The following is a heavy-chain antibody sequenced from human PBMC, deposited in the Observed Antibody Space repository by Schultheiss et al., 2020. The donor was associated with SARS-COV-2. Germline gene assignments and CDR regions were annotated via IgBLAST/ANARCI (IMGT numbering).Heavy chain of an antibody. V-gene: IGHV3-15*01. D-gene: IGHD4-17*01. CDR3: AKDYMTTVTNGAY. CDR1: GFTFSSYG. Sequence: GGSLRLSCAASGFTFSSYGMHWVRQAPGKGLEWVGRIKSKTDGGTTDYAAPVKGRFTISRDNSKNTLYLQMNSLRAEDTAVYYCAKDYMTTVTNGAYWGQGTLVTVSS. J-gene: IGHJ4*02. CDR2: IKSKTDGGTT.